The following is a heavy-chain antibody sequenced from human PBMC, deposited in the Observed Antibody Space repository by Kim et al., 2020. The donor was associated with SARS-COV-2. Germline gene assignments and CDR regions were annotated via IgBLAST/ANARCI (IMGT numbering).Heavy chain of an antibody. Sequence: GGSLRLSCAASGFTFSSYAMSWVRQAPGKGLEWVSAISGSGGSTYYADSVKGRFTISRDNSKNTLYLQMNSLRAEDTAVYYCAKEAALPYYYDSSGYRDWGQGTLVTVSS. CDR1: GFTFSSYA. CDR3: AKEAALPYYYDSSGYRD. CDR2: ISGSGGST. D-gene: IGHD3-22*01. J-gene: IGHJ4*02. V-gene: IGHV3-23*01.